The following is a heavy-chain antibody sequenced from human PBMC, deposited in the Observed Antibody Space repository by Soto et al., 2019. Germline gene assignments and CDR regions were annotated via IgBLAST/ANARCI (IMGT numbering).Heavy chain of an antibody. CDR1: GFIFSSHG. D-gene: IGHD2-15*01. CDR2: ISSTSTI. V-gene: IGHV3-48*02. CDR3: AGRYCSGGSCFFDS. Sequence: PGGSLRLSCAASGFIFSSHGMNWVRQAPGKGLECVSYISSTSTIYYADSVKGRFTISRDNAKNSLYLQMNSLRDEDTPVYYCAGRYCSGGSCFFDSWGQGTLVTVSS. J-gene: IGHJ4*02.